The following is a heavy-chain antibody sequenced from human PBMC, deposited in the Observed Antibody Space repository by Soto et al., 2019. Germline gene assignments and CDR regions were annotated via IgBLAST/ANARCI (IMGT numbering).Heavy chain of an antibody. CDR1: GGSISGYY. J-gene: IGHJ6*02. CDR2: IYYNGYT. D-gene: IGHD2-21*01. Sequence: QVQLQESGPGLVKPSETLSLTCSVSGGSISGYYWSWIRQPPGKGLEWIGYIYYNGYTIYNPSLNSRGTISVDTSKNQFSLKLTSVTAADTAMYYCTRHPPIARFENGLDVWGQGTTVTVSS. CDR3: TRHPPIARFENGLDV. V-gene: IGHV4-59*08.